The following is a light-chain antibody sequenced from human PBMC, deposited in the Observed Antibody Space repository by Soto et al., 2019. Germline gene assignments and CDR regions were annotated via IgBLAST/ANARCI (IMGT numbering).Light chain of an antibody. CDR2: NNN. Sequence: QPVLTQSPSASGTPGQRVTISCSGSSSNIGSNYVYWYQQLPGAAPKLLIYNNNQRPSGVPDRFSGSKSATSASLALSGLRSEDEADYYCAAWDDSLRGYVFGTGTKLTVL. CDR1: SSNIGSNY. J-gene: IGLJ1*01. V-gene: IGLV1-47*02. CDR3: AAWDDSLRGYV.